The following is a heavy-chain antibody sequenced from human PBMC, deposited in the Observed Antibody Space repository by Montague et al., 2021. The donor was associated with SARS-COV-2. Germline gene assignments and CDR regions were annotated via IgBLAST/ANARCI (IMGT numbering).Heavy chain of an antibody. CDR1: GITVSRNY. J-gene: IGHJ6*02. V-gene: IGHV3-66*01. CDR2: IYSGGST. Sequence: SLRLSCAAPGITVSRNYMNWVRQAPGKGLEWVSLIYSGGSTYYADSVKGRFTISRDNSKNTLYLQMNSLRAEDTAVYYCARDLLEIGGMNVWGQGTTVAVSS. CDR3: ARDLLEIGGMNV. D-gene: IGHD1-1*01.